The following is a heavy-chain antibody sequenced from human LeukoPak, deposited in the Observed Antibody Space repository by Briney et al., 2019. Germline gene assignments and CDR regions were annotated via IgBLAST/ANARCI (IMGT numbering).Heavy chain of an antibody. V-gene: IGHV1-2*06. CDR1: GYTFTGYY. CDR2: INPNSGGT. D-gene: IGHD4-17*01. J-gene: IGHJ4*02. Sequence: ASVKVSCKASGYTFTGYYMHWVRQAPGQGLEWMVRINPNSGGTNYAQKFQGRVTMTMDTSISTAYMELSRLRSDDTAVYYCARDRKGMTTVTTLGYWGQGTLVTVSS. CDR3: ARDRKGMTTVTTLGY.